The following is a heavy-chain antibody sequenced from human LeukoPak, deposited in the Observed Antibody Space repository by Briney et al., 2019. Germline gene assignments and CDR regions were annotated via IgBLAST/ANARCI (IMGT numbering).Heavy chain of an antibody. J-gene: IGHJ6*02. CDR3: ARDTVNYDILTGYYSHYGMDV. Sequence: GGSLRLSCAASGFTFSSYWMHWVRQAPGMRPVWVSRVSSDGSSTSYADSVKGRFTISRDNAKNTLYLQMNSLRAEDTAVYYCARDTVNYDILTGYYSHYGMDVWGQGTTVTVSS. CDR1: GFTFSSYW. V-gene: IGHV3-74*01. D-gene: IGHD3-9*01. CDR2: VSSDGSST.